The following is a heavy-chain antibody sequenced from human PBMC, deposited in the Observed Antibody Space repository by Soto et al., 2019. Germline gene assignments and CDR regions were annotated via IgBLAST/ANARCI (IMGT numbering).Heavy chain of an antibody. J-gene: IGHJ3*02. V-gene: IGHV4-34*01. D-gene: IGHD3-22*01. CDR2: INHSGST. Sequence: SETLSLTCAVYGGSFSGYYWSWIRQPPGKGLEWIGEINHSGSTNYNPSLKSRVTISVDTSKNQFSLKLSSVTAADTAVYYCARVRIWLRASRYYDSSAYRAFDIWGQGTMVTVSS. CDR3: ARVRIWLRASRYYDSSAYRAFDI. CDR1: GGSFSGYY.